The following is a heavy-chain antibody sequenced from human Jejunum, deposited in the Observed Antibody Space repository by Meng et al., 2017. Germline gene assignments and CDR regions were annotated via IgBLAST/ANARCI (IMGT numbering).Heavy chain of an antibody. D-gene: IGHD2-2*01. CDR1: GGSISSSSYY. CDR3: ARDPTSVVPVAIRNWFDP. CDR2: IYYSGST. J-gene: IGHJ5*02. Sequence: QLQWQESGPGLVKPSETLSLTCTVSGGSISSSSYYWGWIRQPPGKGLEWIGSIYYSGSTYYNPSLKSRVSISVDTSKNQFSLKLSSVTAADTALYYCARDPTSVVPVAIRNWFDPWGQGTLVTVSS. V-gene: IGHV4-39*07.